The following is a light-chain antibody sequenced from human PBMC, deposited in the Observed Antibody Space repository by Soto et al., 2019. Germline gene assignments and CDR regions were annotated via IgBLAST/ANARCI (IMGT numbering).Light chain of an antibody. CDR3: QVWDSSSDHPYVV. Sequence: SYELTQPPSVSVAPGKTARITCGGNNIGSKSVHWYQQKPGQAPVLVIYYDSDRPSGIPERFSGSNSGNTATLTISRVEAGDEADYYCQVWDSSSDHPYVVFGGRTKLTVL. V-gene: IGLV3-21*04. CDR1: NIGSKS. J-gene: IGLJ2*01. CDR2: YDS.